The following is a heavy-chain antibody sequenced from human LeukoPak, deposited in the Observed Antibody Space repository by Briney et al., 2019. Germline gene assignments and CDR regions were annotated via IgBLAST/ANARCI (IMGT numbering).Heavy chain of an antibody. Sequence: PSXXXSLTCTVSGGSISGYYWSWLRQPPGKGLEWIGYIHYTGSTNYNPSLKSRVNISVDTSKNQFSLRLSSPTAADTAVYYCARVLASWENYDHWGQGTLVTVSS. CDR1: GGSISGYY. D-gene: IGHD1-26*01. CDR3: ARVLASWENYDH. CDR2: IHYTGST. J-gene: IGHJ4*02. V-gene: IGHV4-59*01.